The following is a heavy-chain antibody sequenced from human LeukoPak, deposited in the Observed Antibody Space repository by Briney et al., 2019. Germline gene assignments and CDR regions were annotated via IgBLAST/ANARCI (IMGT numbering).Heavy chain of an antibody. V-gene: IGHV3-64*01. D-gene: IGHD1-7*01. J-gene: IGHJ4*02. Sequence: PGGSLRLSCAASGFTFSSYAMHWVRQAPGKGLEYVSAISSNGGSTYYANSVKGRFTISRDNSKNTLYLQMGSLRAEDMAVYYCARGPSEGGTRHFDYWGQGTLVTVSS. CDR2: ISSNGGST. CDR1: GFTFSSYA. CDR3: ARGPSEGGTRHFDY.